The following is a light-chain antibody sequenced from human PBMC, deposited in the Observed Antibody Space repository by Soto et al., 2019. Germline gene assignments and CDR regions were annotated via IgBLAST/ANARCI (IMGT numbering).Light chain of an antibody. Sequence: QSALTQPASVSGSLGQSITISCTGTSSDVGGYNYVSWYQQHPGKAPKLMIYEVSNRPSGVSNRFSGSKSGNAASLTISGLQAEDEADYYCSSYKSSSSYVFGAGTKGTVL. V-gene: IGLV2-14*01. CDR3: SSYKSSSSYV. CDR2: EVS. J-gene: IGLJ1*01. CDR1: SSDVGGYNY.